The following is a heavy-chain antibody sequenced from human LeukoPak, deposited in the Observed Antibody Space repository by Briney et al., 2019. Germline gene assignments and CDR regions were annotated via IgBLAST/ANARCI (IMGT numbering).Heavy chain of an antibody. CDR3: ARSTVAKALYYFDY. Sequence: PSETLSLTCTVSGGSISSYYWSWIRQPAGKGLEWIGYIYYSGSTYYNPSLKSRVTISVDTSKNQFSLKLSSVTAADTAVYYCARSTVAKALYYFDYWGQGTLVTVSS. V-gene: IGHV4-59*06. CDR1: GGSISSYY. J-gene: IGHJ4*02. CDR2: IYYSGST. D-gene: IGHD4-23*01.